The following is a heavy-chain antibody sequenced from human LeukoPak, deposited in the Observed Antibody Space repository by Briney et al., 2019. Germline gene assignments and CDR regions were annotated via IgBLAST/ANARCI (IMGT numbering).Heavy chain of an antibody. D-gene: IGHD1-1*01. CDR3: ARSAGTWFDP. V-gene: IGHV3-48*03. CDR2: ISSSGSTI. Sequence: GGSPRLSCAASGFTFSSYEMNWVRQAPGKGLEWVSYISSSGSTIYYADSVKGRFTISRDNAKNSLYLQMNSLRVEDTAVYYCARSAGTWFDPWGQGTLVTVSS. CDR1: GFTFSSYE. J-gene: IGHJ5*02.